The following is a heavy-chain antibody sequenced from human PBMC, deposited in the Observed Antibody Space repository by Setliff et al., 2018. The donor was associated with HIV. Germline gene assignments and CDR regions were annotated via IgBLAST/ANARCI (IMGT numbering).Heavy chain of an antibody. D-gene: IGHD6-6*01. CDR1: GLTDTYNY. J-gene: IGHJ3*01. CDR2: ISSSGRTI. CDR3: ARDIPPEYPGFDL. Sequence: GGSLRLSCAASGLTDTYNYMNWIRQAPGKGLEWISSISSSGRTIKYADSVKGRFTISRDNAKRSLYLQMNSLRVEDTAVYYCARDIPPEYPGFDLWGQGTVVTVSS. V-gene: IGHV3-11*04.